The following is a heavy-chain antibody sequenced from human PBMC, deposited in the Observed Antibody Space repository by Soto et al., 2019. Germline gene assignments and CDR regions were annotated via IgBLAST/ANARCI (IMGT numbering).Heavy chain of an antibody. D-gene: IGHD3-3*01. CDR2: IYNGGST. V-gene: IGHV4-30-4*01. Sequence: PSETLSLTCTVSGDSVSSVGFHWAWLRRPPGKGLEWIGYIYNGGSTYYRPSLESRMHTSLDATRNHYSLRLTSVTAADTAVYFCARAPVGLDTISYFDYWGQGKLVTVYS. CDR1: GDSVSSVGFH. J-gene: IGHJ4*02. CDR3: ARAPVGLDTISYFDY.